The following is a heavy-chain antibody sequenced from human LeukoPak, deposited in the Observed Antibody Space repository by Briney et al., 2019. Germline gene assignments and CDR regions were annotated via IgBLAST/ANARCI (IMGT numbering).Heavy chain of an antibody. J-gene: IGHJ3*02. D-gene: IGHD3-10*01. V-gene: IGHV4-38-2*02. CDR2: MYHSGST. CDR3: ARDRSLGYYGSGSYNGDAFDI. Sequence: SETLSLTCSVSGYSISSAYYWGWIRQPPGKGLEWIGTMYHSGSTNYNPSLKSRVTISVDTSKNQFSLKLSSVTAADTAVYYCARDRSLGYYGSGSYNGDAFDIWGQGTMVTVSS. CDR1: GYSISSAYY.